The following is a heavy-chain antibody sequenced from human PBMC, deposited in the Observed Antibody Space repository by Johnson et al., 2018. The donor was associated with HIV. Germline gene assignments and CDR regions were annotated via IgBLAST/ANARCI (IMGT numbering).Heavy chain of an antibody. CDR3: AKEAITMEVDI. V-gene: IGHV3-33*06. D-gene: IGHD1-14*01. CDR1: GFTFSSYG. CDR2: IWYDGSNK. J-gene: IGHJ3*02. Sequence: QVQLMESGGGVVQPGRSLRLSCAASGFTFSSYGMHWVRQAPGKGLEWVAVIWYDGSNKYYADSVKGRVTISRDNSKNTLYLQMNSLRGEDTAVYYCAKEAITMEVDIWGQGTMVTVSS.